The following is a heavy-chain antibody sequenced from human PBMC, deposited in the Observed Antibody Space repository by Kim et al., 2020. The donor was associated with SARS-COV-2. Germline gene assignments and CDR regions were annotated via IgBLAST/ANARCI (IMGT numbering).Heavy chain of an antibody. D-gene: IGHD3-3*01. J-gene: IGHJ6*02. CDR3: AKDLPLRITIFGVVSGYGMDV. Sequence: GGSLRLSCAASGFTFDDYTMHWVRQAPGKGLEWVSLISWDGGSTYYADSVKGRFTISRDNSKNSLYLQMNRLRTEDTALYYCAKDLPLRITIFGVVSGYGMDVWGQGTTVTVSS. CDR2: ISWDGGST. CDR1: GFTFDDYT. V-gene: IGHV3-43*01.